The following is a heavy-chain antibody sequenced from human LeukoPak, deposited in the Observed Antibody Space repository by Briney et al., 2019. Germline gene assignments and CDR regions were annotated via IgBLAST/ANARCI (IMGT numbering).Heavy chain of an antibody. CDR2: IIPILGIA. V-gene: IGHV1-69*04. Sequence: ASVKVSCKASGGTFSSYALSWVRQAPGQGLEWMGRIIPILGIANYAQKFQGRVTITADKSTSTAYMELSSLRSEDTAVYYCARDPLWSPTNGMDVWGQGTTVTVSS. CDR3: ARDPLWSPTNGMDV. J-gene: IGHJ6*02. D-gene: IGHD3-10*01. CDR1: GGTFSSYA.